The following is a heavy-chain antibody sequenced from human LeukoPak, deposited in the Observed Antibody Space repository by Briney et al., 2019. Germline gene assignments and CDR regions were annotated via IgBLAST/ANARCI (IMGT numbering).Heavy chain of an antibody. CDR2: ISSSSSYI. J-gene: IGHJ3*02. V-gene: IGHV3-21*01. D-gene: IGHD6-13*01. CDR1: GFTFSSYS. Sequence: GGSLRLSCAASGFTFSSYSMNWVRQAPGKGLEWVSSISSSSSYIYYADSVRGRFTISRDNAKNSLYLQMNSLRAEDTAVYYCAREGLAALPDAFDIWGQGTMVTVSS. CDR3: AREGLAALPDAFDI.